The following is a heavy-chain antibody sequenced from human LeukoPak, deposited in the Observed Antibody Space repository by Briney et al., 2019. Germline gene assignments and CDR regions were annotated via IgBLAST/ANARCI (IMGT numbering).Heavy chain of an antibody. CDR2: MNPNNGNT. J-gene: IGHJ3*02. Sequence: ASVKVSCKASGYTFTSYDINWVRQATGQGLEWMGWMNPNNGNTGYAQKFQGRVTMTRDTSISTAYMELSRLRSDDTAVYYCTREDDRPGYGDDAFDIWGQGTRVTVSS. CDR1: GYTFTSYD. CDR3: TREDDRPGYGDDAFDI. V-gene: IGHV1-8*02. D-gene: IGHD3-22*01.